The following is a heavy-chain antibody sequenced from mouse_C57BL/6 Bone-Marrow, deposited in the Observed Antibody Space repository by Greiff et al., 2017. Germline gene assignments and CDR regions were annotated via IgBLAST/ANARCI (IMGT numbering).Heavy chain of an antibody. Sequence: VQLQQSGAELVRPGASVKLSCTASGFNIKDDYMHWVKQRPEQGLEWIGWIDPENGDTEYASKFQGKATITADTSSNTAYLQLSSLTSEDTAVYYCTTRTTGNYYAMDYWGQGTSVTVSS. J-gene: IGHJ4*01. CDR2: IDPENGDT. V-gene: IGHV14-4*01. CDR3: TTRTTGNYYAMDY. D-gene: IGHD2-13*01. CDR1: GFNIKDDY.